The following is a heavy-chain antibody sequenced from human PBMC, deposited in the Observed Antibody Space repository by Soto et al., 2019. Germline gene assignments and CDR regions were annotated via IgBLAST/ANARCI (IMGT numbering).Heavy chain of an antibody. V-gene: IGHV4-39*01. Sequence: SETLSLTCTVSGGSISSSSYYWGWIRQPPGKRLEWIGSIYYSGSTYYNPSLKSRVTISVDTSKNQFSLKLSSVTAADTAVYYCASGGAAAGYYYGMDVWGQGTTVTVSS. CDR1: GGSISSSSYY. CDR2: IYYSGST. J-gene: IGHJ6*02. CDR3: ASGGAAAGYYYGMDV. D-gene: IGHD6-13*01.